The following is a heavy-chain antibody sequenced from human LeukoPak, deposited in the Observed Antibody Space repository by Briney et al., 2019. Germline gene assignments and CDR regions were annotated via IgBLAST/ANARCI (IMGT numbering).Heavy chain of an antibody. CDR2: LSGSGDNT. J-gene: IGHJ4*02. CDR1: GFTFSSYA. D-gene: IGHD6-19*01. Sequence: GGSLRLSCAASGFTFSSYAMSWVRQAPGKGLEWVSALSGSGDNTYYADSVKGRFTISRDSSKNTLYLQMNSLRAEGTAVYYCAKEGSSGSPFYFDYWGQGTLVTVSS. V-gene: IGHV3-23*01. CDR3: AKEGSSGSPFYFDY.